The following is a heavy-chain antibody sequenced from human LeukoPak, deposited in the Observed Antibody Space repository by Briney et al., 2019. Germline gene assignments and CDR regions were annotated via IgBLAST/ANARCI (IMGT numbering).Heavy chain of an antibody. Sequence: ASVKVSCEASGYTFSNYGISWLRQAPGQGLEWMGWISAYNGDTKYLQNLQGRVTMTTDTSTSTAYMELRSLTSDDTAVYYCARDNPYYYLYWGQGTLVTVSS. V-gene: IGHV1-18*01. CDR2: ISAYNGDT. CDR1: GYTFSNYG. J-gene: IGHJ4*02. D-gene: IGHD3-22*01. CDR3: ARDNPYYYLY.